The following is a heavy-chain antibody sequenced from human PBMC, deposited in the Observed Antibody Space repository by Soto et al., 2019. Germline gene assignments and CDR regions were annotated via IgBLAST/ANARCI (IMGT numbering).Heavy chain of an antibody. CDR3: AKSLWDTSGWKTAY. J-gene: IGHJ4*02. D-gene: IGHD6-19*01. CDR1: GDSISSLY. CDR2: IYYSGSI. Sequence: QVQLQESGPGLVKPSETLSLTCTVSGDSISSLYWSWIRQPPGKGLEWIGYIYYSGSINYNPSLKSRVTISVDPSKNQFSLRLSSVTAADTAVYYCAKSLWDTSGWKTAYWGQGTLVTVSS. V-gene: IGHV4-59*01.